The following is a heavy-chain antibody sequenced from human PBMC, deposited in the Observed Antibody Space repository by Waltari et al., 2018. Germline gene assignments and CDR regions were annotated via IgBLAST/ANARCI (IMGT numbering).Heavy chain of an antibody. D-gene: IGHD3-16*01. CDR3: AREGLLIRSLDS. CDR2: IYTSGTT. J-gene: IGHJ4*02. V-gene: IGHV4-61*02. CDR1: GGSISRGTNS. Sequence: QVQLQESGPGLVKPSQTLSLTCTVPGGSISRGTNSWRWIRQPAGKGLEWIGRIYTSGTTSYNPSLKSRVTLSVDTSKNQFALKLSSVTAADTAVYYCAREGLLIRSLDSWGQGTLVTVSS.